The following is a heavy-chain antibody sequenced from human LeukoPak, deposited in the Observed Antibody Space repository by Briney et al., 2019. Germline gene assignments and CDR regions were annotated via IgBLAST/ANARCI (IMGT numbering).Heavy chain of an antibody. D-gene: IGHD2-15*01. CDR1: GFTFSTYA. J-gene: IGHJ6*02. V-gene: IGHV3-30*18. CDR3: AKAYCTGGSCYGRYYYGMDV. Sequence: GGSLRLSCAASGFTFSTYAIHWVRQAPGKGPEWVAVISYDGSTKYYADSVKGRFTISRHNSKNTMYLQMDSLRPEDTAVFYCAKAYCTGGSCYGRYYYGMDVWGQGTTVTVSS. CDR2: ISYDGSTK.